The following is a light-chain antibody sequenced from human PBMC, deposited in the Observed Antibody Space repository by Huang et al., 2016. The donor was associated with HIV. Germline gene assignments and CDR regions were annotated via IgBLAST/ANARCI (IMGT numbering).Light chain of an antibody. CDR3: QQYNTWPWT. CDR1: ESVNTN. J-gene: IGKJ1*01. V-gene: IGKV3-15*01. CDR2: DSS. Sequence: EIMMTQSPATLSVSPGDGATLSCRASESVNTNLAWYQQKPGQAPRLLIYDSSTRAAGIPATFSGSGSGTKFSLTISSLQSEDFAFYHCQQYNTWPWTFGQGTKVEIK.